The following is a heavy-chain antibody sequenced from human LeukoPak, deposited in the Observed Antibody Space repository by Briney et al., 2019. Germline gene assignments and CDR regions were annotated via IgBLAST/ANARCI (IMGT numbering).Heavy chain of an antibody. CDR1: GFTFSSYA. D-gene: IGHD6-19*01. Sequence: PGGSLRLSCAASGFTFSSYAMSWVRQAPGKGLEWVSAISGSGGSTYYADSVRGRFIISRDNARNSLFLQMNSLRAEDTAVYFCATYDSGWYLTYWGQGTLVTVSS. CDR2: ISGSGGST. CDR3: ATYDSGWYLTY. V-gene: IGHV3-23*01. J-gene: IGHJ4*02.